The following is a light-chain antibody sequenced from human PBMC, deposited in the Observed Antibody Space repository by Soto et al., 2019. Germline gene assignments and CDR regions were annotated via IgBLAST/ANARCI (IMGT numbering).Light chain of an antibody. J-gene: IGKJ5*01. CDR1: HSVSISY. CDR2: GAS. V-gene: IGKV3-20*01. CDR3: QQYGSSPSIT. Sequence: ILLTQSPGTLSLSPGEKATPSRRASHSVSISYLAWYQQKPGQAPRLLIYGASSRATGIPDRFSGGGSGTDFTLTISRLEPEDFAVYYCQQYGSSPSITFGQGTRLEIK.